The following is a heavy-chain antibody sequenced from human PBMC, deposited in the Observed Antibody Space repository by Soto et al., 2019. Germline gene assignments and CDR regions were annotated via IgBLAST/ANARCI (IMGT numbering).Heavy chain of an antibody. D-gene: IGHD5-18*01. V-gene: IGHV4-30-4*01. CDR2: ISYSGTT. Sequence: PSETLSLTCTVSGDSISSSNNYWSWIRQPPGEGLEWIGFISYSGTTSYSPSLKSRLAISLDTSKNQFSLSLSSVTAADTAVYNCARGRGYSYGLDPWGQGTLVTVSS. CDR1: GDSISSSNNY. CDR3: ARGRGYSYGLDP. J-gene: IGHJ5*02.